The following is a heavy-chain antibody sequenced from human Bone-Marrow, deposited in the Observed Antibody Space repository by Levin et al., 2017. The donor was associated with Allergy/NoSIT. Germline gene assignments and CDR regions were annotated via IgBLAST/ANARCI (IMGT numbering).Heavy chain of an antibody. CDR1: GYSISSDYY. V-gene: IGHV4-38-2*01. CDR2: ISHSEST. J-gene: IGHJ3*02. Sequence: SQTLSLTCAVSGYSISSDYYWGWIRLPPGKGLEWVGSISHSESTYYNPSLKSRVTISVDTSKNQFSLNLNSVTAADTAVYYCARSSFHYGYLLHAFDIWGQGTMVTVSS. D-gene: IGHD5-18*01. CDR3: ARSSFHYGYLLHAFDI.